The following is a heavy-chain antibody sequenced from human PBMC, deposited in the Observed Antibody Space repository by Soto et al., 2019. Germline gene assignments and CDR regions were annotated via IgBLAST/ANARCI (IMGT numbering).Heavy chain of an antibody. CDR3: AKAPHLEWFLGY. CDR1: GVSFSSYA. J-gene: IGHJ4*02. Sequence: PGGSLRLSCAASGVSFSSYAMSWVRQAPGKGLEWVSAISGSGGSTYYADSVKGRFTISRDNSKNTLYLQMNSLRAEDTAVYYCAKAPHLEWFLGYWGQGTLVTVSS. CDR2: ISGSGGST. D-gene: IGHD3-3*01. V-gene: IGHV3-23*01.